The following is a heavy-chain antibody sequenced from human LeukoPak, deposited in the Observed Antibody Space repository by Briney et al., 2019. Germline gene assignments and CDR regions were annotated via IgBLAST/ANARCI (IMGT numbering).Heavy chain of an antibody. J-gene: IGHJ3*02. V-gene: IGHV3-20*04. CDR2: XXXXXXST. Sequence: GGSLXLSCAASXFXXXXXXXXXVXXXPGXXXXXVXXXXXXXXSTGXAXSVXXRFTISRDNAKNSLYLQMNSLRAEDTALYYCSXGGLAAAASKEGGAFHIWGQGTMVTVSS. CDR3: SXGGLAAAASKEGGAFHI. CDR1: XFXXXXXX. D-gene: IGHD6-13*01.